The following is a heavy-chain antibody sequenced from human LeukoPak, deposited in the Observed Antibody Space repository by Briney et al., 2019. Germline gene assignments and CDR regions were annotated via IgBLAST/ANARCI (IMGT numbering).Heavy chain of an antibody. CDR1: GFTFSSYA. CDR2: ISGSGGGT. D-gene: IGHD6-6*01. Sequence: PGGSLRLSCAASGFTFSSYAMSWVRQAPGKGVEWVSAISGSGGGTYYADSARGRCTISRDNFKNTLYLQMNSLRAGETAVYYCATDHLAARPGLGRTVLSQPVGYWGQGTLVTVSS. CDR3: ATDHLAARPGLGRTVLSQPVGY. J-gene: IGHJ4*02. V-gene: IGHV3-23*01.